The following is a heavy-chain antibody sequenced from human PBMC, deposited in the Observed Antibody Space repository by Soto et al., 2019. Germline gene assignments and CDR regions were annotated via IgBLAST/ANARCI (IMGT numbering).Heavy chain of an antibody. Sequence: QVQLVQSGAEVKKPGASVKVSCKASGYTFTSYYMHWVRQAPGQGLEWMGIIHPSGGSPSYAQKFQGRVTMTRDTYTRTVYMDLSSLRSEDKAVDYCARGCPSEVRGVKVSDYWGQGTLVTVSA. CDR1: GYTFTSYY. V-gene: IGHV1-46*03. CDR3: ARGCPSEVRGVKVSDY. J-gene: IGHJ4*02. CDR2: IHPSGGSP. D-gene: IGHD3-10*01.